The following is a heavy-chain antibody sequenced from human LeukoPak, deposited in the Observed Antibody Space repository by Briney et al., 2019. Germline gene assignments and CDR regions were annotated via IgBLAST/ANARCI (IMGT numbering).Heavy chain of an antibody. J-gene: IGHJ3*02. D-gene: IGHD6-13*01. Sequence: AGGSLRLSCAASGFTFSSYGMHWVRQAPGKGLEWVAVIWYDGSNKYYADSVKGRFTISRDNSKNTLYLQMNSLRAEDTAVYYCASDPGKPQYSSSWSDAFDIWGQGTMVTVSS. CDR3: ASDPGKPQYSSSWSDAFDI. CDR1: GFTFSSYG. CDR2: IWYDGSNK. V-gene: IGHV3-33*01.